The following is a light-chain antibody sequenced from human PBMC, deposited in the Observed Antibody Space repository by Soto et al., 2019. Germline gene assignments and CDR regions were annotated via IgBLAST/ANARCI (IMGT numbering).Light chain of an antibody. J-gene: IGLJ2*01. CDR2: AVS. V-gene: IGLV2-11*01. Sequence: QSVVTQPASVSGSPGQSITISCTGTSSDVGGYDYVSWYQQYPGKAPRLIIYAVSGRPSGVPDRFSGSKSGNTASLTISGLQADDEADYYCCSYAGYYTLVFGGGTKLTVL. CDR1: SSDVGGYDY. CDR3: CSYAGYYTLV.